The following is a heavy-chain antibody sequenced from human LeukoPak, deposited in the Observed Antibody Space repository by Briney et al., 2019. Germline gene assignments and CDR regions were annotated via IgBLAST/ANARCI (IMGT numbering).Heavy chain of an antibody. J-gene: IGHJ4*02. CDR1: GFTFSSYA. CDR2: ISGSGGST. V-gene: IGHV3-23*01. Sequence: GGSLRLSCVASGFTFSSYAMNWVRQAPGKGLEWVSAISGSGGSTYYADSVKGRFTISRDNSKNTLYLQMNSLRAEDTAVYYCAKDRRWLQPPFLDYWGQGTLVTVSS. D-gene: IGHD5-24*01. CDR3: AKDRRWLQPPFLDY.